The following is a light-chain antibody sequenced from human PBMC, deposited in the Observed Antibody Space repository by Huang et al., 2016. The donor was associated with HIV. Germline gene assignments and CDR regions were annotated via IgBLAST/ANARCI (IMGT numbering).Light chain of an antibody. CDR1: QSVSSN. V-gene: IGKV3-15*01. CDR2: GAS. CDR3: EQYNDWPPEET. J-gene: IGKJ3*01. Sequence: EIVLTQSPATLSVSPGERATLPCRASQSVSSNLAWYQQQPGQAPRLLIYGASTRATGIPARVSGSGSGTEFTLTISSLQSEDFAVYYCEQYNDWPPEETFGPGTKVDMK.